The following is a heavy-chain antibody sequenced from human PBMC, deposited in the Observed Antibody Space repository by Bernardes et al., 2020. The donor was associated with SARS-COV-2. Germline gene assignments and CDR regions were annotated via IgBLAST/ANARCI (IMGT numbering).Heavy chain of an antibody. CDR1: GGSLSSSSYS. CDR3: VRDVRAIVKVYAIPLYYFQN. D-gene: IGHD2-8*01. J-gene: IGHJ1*01. CDR2: ISYGGGI. V-gene: IGHV4-39*07. Sequence: SETLSLTCTISGGSLSSSSYSWGWIRQSPGKGLEWIGTISYGGGIYYNPSLKSRVSMSLDPSKNQFSLQLSSVTAADTALYYCVRDVRAIVKVYAIPLYYFQNWGQGTLVTVSS.